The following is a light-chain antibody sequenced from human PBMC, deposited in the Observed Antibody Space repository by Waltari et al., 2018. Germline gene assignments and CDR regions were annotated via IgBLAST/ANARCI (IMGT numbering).Light chain of an antibody. CDR1: SSDVVGHTY. J-gene: IGLJ1*01. V-gene: IGLV2-14*03. CDR2: DVN. Sequence: QSALTQPASVSGSPGQSITISCTGTSSDVVGHTYVSWYQQHPGKVPRLVIFDVNKRPSGVSNRFSGSKSGNTASLTISGFQAEDEADYYCLSYTSASTSYVFGTGTKVTVL. CDR3: LSYTSASTSYV.